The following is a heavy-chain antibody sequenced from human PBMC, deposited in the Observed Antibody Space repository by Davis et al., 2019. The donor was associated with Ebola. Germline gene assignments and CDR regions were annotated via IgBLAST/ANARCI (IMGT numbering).Heavy chain of an antibody. V-gene: IGHV3-74*01. CDR3: ARDFDRVRE. CDR1: GFTFSSYA. D-gene: IGHD3-22*01. J-gene: IGHJ4*02. Sequence: GESLKISCAASGFTFSSYAMHWVRQAPGKGLMWVSRISPDGGRTGYADSVKGRFTISRDNAKNTLYLQMNSLQVEDTAIYYCARDFDRVREWGQGTLVTVSS. CDR2: ISPDGGRT.